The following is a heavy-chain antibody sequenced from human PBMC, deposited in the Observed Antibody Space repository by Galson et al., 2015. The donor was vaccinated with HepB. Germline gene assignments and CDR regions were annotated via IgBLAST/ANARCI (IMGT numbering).Heavy chain of an antibody. CDR2: INCSGSN. Sequence: SETLSLTCTVSGGSISSSSYYWGWIRQPPGKGLEWIGSINCSGSNYYNPSLKSRFSISVATSKTQFSLKLTSVTAADTAVYYCGRHSTVSGREAFDIWGQGTMVTVSS. CDR3: GRHSTVSGREAFDI. J-gene: IGHJ3*02. CDR1: GGSISSSSYY. V-gene: IGHV4-39*01. D-gene: IGHD6-19*01.